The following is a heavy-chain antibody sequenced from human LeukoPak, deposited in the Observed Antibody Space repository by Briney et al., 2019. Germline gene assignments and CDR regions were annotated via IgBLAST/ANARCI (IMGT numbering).Heavy chain of an antibody. CDR3: ARGTYYYYYYMDV. D-gene: IGHD2-2*01. CDR1: GGSISSYY. CDR2: IYYSGST. V-gene: IGHV4-59*01. Sequence: SETLSLTCTVSGGSISSYYWSWIRQPPGKGLEWIGYIYYSGSTNYNPSLKSRVTISVDTSKNQFSLKLSSVTVADTAVYYCARGTYYYYYYMDVWGKGTTVTISS. J-gene: IGHJ6*03.